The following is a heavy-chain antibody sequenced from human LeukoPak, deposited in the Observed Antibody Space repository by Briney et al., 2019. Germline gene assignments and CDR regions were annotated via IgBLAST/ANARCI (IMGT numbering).Heavy chain of an antibody. J-gene: IGHJ4*02. CDR3: ARGGGSYYGFFDY. CDR1: GGSISSYY. D-gene: IGHD1-26*01. CDR2: IYYSGST. Sequence: SETLSLTCTVPGGSISSYYWSWIRQPPGKGLEWIGYIYYSGSTNYNPSLKSRVTISVDTSKNQFSLKLSSVTAADTAVYYCARGGGSYYGFFDYWGQGTLVTVSS. V-gene: IGHV4-59*01.